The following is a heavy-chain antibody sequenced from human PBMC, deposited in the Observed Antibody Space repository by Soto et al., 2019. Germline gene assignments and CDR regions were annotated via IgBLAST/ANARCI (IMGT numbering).Heavy chain of an antibody. D-gene: IGHD3-16*01. Sequence: ASVKVSCKASGYRFSGYGISWARLAPGQGLEWMGWISGYTGNTQYSQKFQGKVTMTTDTSTNTAYLELRSLRSDDTAVYYCARDPYLGYHQYWGQGTLVTVSS. V-gene: IGHV1-18*04. CDR1: GYRFSGYG. CDR2: ISGYTGNT. J-gene: IGHJ4*02. CDR3: ARDPYLGYHQY.